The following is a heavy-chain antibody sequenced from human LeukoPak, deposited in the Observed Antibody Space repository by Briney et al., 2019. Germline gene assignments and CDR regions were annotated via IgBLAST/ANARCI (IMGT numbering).Heavy chain of an antibody. CDR2: INPNSGGT. J-gene: IGHJ6*02. CDR3: ARDRRYDFWSLAADRYYYGMDV. Sequence: ASVKVSCKASGYTFTGYYMHWVRQAPGQGLEWMGWINPNSGGTNYAQKFQGRVTMTRDTSISTAYMELSRLRSDDTAVYYCARDRRYDFWSLAADRYYYGMDVRGQGTTVTVSS. V-gene: IGHV1-2*02. CDR1: GYTFTGYY. D-gene: IGHD3-3*01.